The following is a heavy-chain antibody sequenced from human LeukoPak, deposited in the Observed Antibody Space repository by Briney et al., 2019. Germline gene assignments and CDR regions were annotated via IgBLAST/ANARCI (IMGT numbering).Heavy chain of an antibody. V-gene: IGHV1-8*03. CDR2: MNPNSGNT. J-gene: IGHJ3*02. Sequence: ASVKVSCKASGYTFTSYDINGVRQATGQGLEWMGWMNPNSGNTGYAQKFQGRVTITRNTSISTAYMELSSLRSEDTAVYYCARGEYSSGDDAFDIWGQGTMVTVSS. CDR1: GYTFTSYD. D-gene: IGHD6-19*01. CDR3: ARGEYSSGDDAFDI.